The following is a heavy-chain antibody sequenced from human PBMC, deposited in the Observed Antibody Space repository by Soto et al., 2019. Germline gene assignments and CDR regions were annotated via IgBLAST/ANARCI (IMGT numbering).Heavy chain of an antibody. J-gene: IGHJ4*02. D-gene: IGHD5-12*01. V-gene: IGHV3-23*01. CDR3: AKYRGHNVYDSDF. Sequence: EVQLLESGGGWVQPGGSLRLSCAASGFTFSIYAMSWVRQAPGKGLSWVSGISSGGGGIYYADSVKGRFTISRDNSNNTLYLQMNNLRVDDTAIYYCAKYRGHNVYDSDFWGQGTLVTVSS. CDR2: ISSGGGGI. CDR1: GFTFSIYA.